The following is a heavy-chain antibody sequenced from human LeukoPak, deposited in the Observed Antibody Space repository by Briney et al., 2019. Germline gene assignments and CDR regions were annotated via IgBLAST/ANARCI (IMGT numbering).Heavy chain of an antibody. CDR3: AKDQGGKNYFDY. CDR1: GFTFSSYA. CDR2: ISGSGGST. V-gene: IGHV3-23*01. D-gene: IGHD3-16*01. Sequence: GGFLRLSCAASGFTFSSYAMSWVRQAPGKGLGWVSAISGSGGSTYYADSVKGRFTISRDNSKSTLYPQMNSLRAEDTAVYYCAKDQGGKNYFDYWGQGTLVTVSS. J-gene: IGHJ4*02.